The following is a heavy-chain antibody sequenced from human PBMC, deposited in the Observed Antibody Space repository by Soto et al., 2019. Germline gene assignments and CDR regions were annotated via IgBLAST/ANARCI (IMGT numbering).Heavy chain of an antibody. D-gene: IGHD3-9*01. CDR3: TTAWYYDILTGYPNPDY. Sequence: GGSLRLSCAASCFTFSNSWMNWVRQAPGKGLEWVGRIKSKTDGGTTDYAAPVKGRFTISRDDSKNTLYLQMNSLKTEDTAVYYCTTAWYYDILTGYPNPDYWGQGTLVTVSS. V-gene: IGHV3-15*07. CDR1: CFTFSNSW. CDR2: IKSKTDGGTT. J-gene: IGHJ4*02.